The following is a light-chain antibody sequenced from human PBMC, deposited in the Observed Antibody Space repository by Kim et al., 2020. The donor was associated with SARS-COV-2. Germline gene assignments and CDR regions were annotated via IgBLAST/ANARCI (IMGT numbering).Light chain of an antibody. Sequence: GQSVTISCTGSSSDIGDHNYVSWYQQHPGNVPKLIIYAVTRRPSGVPDRFSGSKSGNTASLTISGLQAEDEADYFCCSFAGSHILVFGGGTKLTVL. CDR3: CSFAGSHILV. CDR2: AVT. J-gene: IGLJ2*01. CDR1: SSDIGDHNY. V-gene: IGLV2-11*01.